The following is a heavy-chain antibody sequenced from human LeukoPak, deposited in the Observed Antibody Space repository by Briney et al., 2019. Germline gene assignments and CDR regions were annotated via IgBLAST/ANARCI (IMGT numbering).Heavy chain of an antibody. D-gene: IGHD5-18*01. Sequence: ASVKVSCKASGGTFSSYAISWVRQAPGQGLEWMGIINPSGGSTSYAQKFQGRVTMTRDTSTSTVYMELSSLRSEDTAVYYCASSRGYSYGAIDYWGQGTLVTVSS. CDR2: INPSGGST. CDR1: GGTFSSYA. V-gene: IGHV1-46*01. J-gene: IGHJ4*02. CDR3: ASSRGYSYGAIDY.